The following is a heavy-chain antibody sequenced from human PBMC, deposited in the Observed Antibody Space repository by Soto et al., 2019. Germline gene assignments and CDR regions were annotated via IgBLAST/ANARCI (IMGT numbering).Heavy chain of an antibody. J-gene: IGHJ6*02. CDR1: GFTFSSYA. D-gene: IGHD4-4*01. Sequence: GGSLRLSCAASGFTFSSYAMSWVRQAPGKGLEWVSAISGSGGSTYYADSVKGRFTISRDNSKNTLYLQMNSLRAEDTAVYYCAKDTVTQPYYYYGMDVWGQGTTVTVSS. CDR2: ISGSGGST. CDR3: AKDTVTQPYYYYGMDV. V-gene: IGHV3-23*01.